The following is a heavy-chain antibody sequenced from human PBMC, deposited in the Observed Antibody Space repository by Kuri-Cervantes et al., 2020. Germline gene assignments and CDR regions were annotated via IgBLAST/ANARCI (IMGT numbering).Heavy chain of an antibody. Sequence: SETLSLTCAVYGGSFSGYYWSWIRQPPGKGLEWIGEINHSGSTNYNPSLKSRVTISVDKSKNQFSLNLSSVTAADTAVYYCARDQSARGGFGGRAYYFYMDVWGKGTTVTVSS. J-gene: IGHJ6*03. D-gene: IGHD2-15*01. CDR2: INHSGST. CDR3: ARDQSARGGFGGRAYYFYMDV. V-gene: IGHV4-34*01. CDR1: GGSFSGYY.